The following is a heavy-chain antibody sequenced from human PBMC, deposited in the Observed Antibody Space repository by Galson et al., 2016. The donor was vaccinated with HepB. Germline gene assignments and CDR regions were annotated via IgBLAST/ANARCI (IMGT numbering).Heavy chain of an antibody. D-gene: IGHD3-16*01. Sequence: SVKVSCKASGYTFIIYYIHWVRQAPGQGLEWMGIINPIAGTTTYEQRFQGRLTLTRDTSTSTVYMDLSSLTSEDTAVYYCTRERGSHGFDYWGQVTLVTVSS. CDR2: INPIAGTT. CDR3: TRERGSHGFDY. J-gene: IGHJ4*02. V-gene: IGHV1-46*01. CDR1: GYTFIIYY.